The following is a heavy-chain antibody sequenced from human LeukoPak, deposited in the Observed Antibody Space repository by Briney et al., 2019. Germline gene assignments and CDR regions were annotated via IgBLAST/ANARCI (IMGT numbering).Heavy chain of an antibody. CDR1: GGSISSGSYY. CDR3: AGNYYGSGSYYSEDRY. D-gene: IGHD3-10*01. V-gene: IGHV4-61*02. Sequence: SETLSLTCTVSGGSISSGSYYWSWIRQPAGKGLEWIGRIYTSGSTNYNPSLKSRVTVSVDTSKKQFSLKLSSVTAADTAVYYCAGNYYGSGSYYSEDRYWGQGTLVTVSS. CDR2: IYTSGST. J-gene: IGHJ4*02.